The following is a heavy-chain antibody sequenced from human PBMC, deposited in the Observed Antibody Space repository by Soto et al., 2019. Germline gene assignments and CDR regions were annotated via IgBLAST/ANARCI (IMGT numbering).Heavy chain of an antibody. CDR1: GYTISTYA. CDR3: ARVWGCGWSFDS. D-gene: IGHD6-19*01. CDR2: INAGNGNT. Sequence: QVQLVQSGAEVKKPGASVTVSCKASGYTISTYAMHWVRQAPGQRLEWMGWINAGNGNTKYAQMFEDRVTITRDTSASIVYMELSSLGSEDTAVYYCARVWGCGWSFDSWGQGTLVTVFS. V-gene: IGHV1-3*01. J-gene: IGHJ4*02.